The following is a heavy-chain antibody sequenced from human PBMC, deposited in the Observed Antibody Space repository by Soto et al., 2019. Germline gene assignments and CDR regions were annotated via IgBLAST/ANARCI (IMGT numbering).Heavy chain of an antibody. CDR1: GYTFTGYF. D-gene: IGHD3-3*01. CDR3: ARFVGWIGHYYYYYMDV. J-gene: IGHJ6*03. V-gene: IGHV1-46*01. CDR2: INPNGGST. Sequence: ASVKVSGKASGYTFTGYFMHWVRQAPGQGLEWMVIINPNGGSTNYAQKFQGRITMTRNTSTSTAYMELSSLRSEDTAVYYCARFVGWIGHYYYYYMDVWGKGTTVTVSS.